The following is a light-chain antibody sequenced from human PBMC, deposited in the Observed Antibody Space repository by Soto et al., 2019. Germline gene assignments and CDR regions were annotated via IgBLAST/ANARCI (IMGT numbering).Light chain of an antibody. CDR3: CSYAGSSTLI. CDR2: EVS. V-gene: IGLV2-23*02. J-gene: IGLJ2*01. CDR1: SSDVGTYSF. Sequence: QSALTQPASVSGSPGQSITISCTGTSSDVGTYSFVSWYQQHPGKAPKLMIYEVSKRPSGVSNRFSGSKSANTASLTISGLQTEDAADYYCCSYAGSSTLIFGGGTKLTV.